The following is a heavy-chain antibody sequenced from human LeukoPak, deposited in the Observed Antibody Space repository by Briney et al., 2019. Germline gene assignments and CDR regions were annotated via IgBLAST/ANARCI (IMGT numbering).Heavy chain of an antibody. D-gene: IGHD2-2*02. CDR2: IIPIFGTA. CDR3: ARGRCSTSCHKDYYYMDV. J-gene: IGHJ6*03. Sequence: GSSVKVSCKASGGTFSSYAISWVRQAPGQGLEWMGGIIPIFGTANYAQKFQGRVAITADESTSTAYIELSSLRSEDTAVYYCARGRCSTSCHKDYYYMDVWGKGTTVTVSS. CDR1: GGTFSSYA. V-gene: IGHV1-69*01.